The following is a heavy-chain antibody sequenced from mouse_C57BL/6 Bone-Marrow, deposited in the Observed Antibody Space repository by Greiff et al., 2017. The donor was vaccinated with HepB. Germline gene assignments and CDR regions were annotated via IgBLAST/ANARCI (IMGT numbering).Heavy chain of an antibody. CDR1: GYTFTSYW. CDR3: ARERDFYAMDY. CDR2: IDPSDSYT. V-gene: IGHV1-50*01. Sequence: VQLQQSGAELVKPGASVKLSCKASGYTFTSYWMQWVKQRPGQGLEWIGEIDPSDSYTNYNQKFKGKATLTVDTSSSTAYMQLSSLTSEDSAVYYCARERDFYAMDYLGQGTSVTVSS. J-gene: IGHJ4*01.